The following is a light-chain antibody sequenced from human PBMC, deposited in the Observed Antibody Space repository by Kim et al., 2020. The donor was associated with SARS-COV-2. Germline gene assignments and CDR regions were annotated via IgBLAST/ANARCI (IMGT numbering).Light chain of an antibody. Sequence: VCPGERATRSCRASQSGSSDLAWYQQKPGQAPGLLIYGASTRATDGPARVSGSGSGTECTLTISSLQSEDFAVYYWQQYYSWPRTFGQGTKVDIK. CDR2: GAS. J-gene: IGKJ1*01. CDR1: QSGSSD. CDR3: QQYYSWPRT. V-gene: IGKV3-15*01.